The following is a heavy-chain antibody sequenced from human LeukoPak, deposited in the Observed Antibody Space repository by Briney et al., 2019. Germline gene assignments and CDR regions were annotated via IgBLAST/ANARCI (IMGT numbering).Heavy chain of an antibody. D-gene: IGHD1-26*01. CDR1: GFTFSSYS. V-gene: IGHV3-48*01. CDR2: IDSSSSTE. J-gene: IGHJ5*02. Sequence: GGSLSLSCAASGFTFSSYSMNWVRQVPGKGLEWVSYIDSSSSTELYVDSVKGRFTISRDNARNSLYLQMNSLKTEDTAVYYCTTVSYSWFDPWGQGTLVTVPS. CDR3: TTVSYSWFDP.